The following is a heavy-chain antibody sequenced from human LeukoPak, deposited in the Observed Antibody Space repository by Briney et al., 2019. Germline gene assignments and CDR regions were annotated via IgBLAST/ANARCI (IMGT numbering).Heavy chain of an antibody. V-gene: IGHV3-21*04. CDR3: ARDPGGLPYYFDY. J-gene: IGHJ4*02. D-gene: IGHD1-26*01. CDR2: ISSSSSYI. Sequence: GGSLRLSCAASGFTFSSYSMNWVRQAPGKGLEWVSSISSSSSYIYYADSVKGRFTISRDNAKNSLYLQMNSLRAEDTAVYYCARDPGGLPYYFDYWGQGTLVTVSS. CDR1: GFTFSSYS.